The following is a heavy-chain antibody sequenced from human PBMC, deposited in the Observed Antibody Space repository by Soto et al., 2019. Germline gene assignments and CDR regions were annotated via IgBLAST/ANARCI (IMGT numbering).Heavy chain of an antibody. Sequence: GGSLRLSCAASGFTFSSYWMSWVRQAPGKGLEWVANIKQDGSEKYYVDSVKGRFTISRDNAKNSLYLQMNSLRAEDTAVYYCARDRDSSSWYAHFDYWGQGTLVTVSS. CDR2: IKQDGSEK. CDR1: GFTFSSYW. J-gene: IGHJ4*02. CDR3: ARDRDSSSWYAHFDY. V-gene: IGHV3-7*01. D-gene: IGHD6-13*01.